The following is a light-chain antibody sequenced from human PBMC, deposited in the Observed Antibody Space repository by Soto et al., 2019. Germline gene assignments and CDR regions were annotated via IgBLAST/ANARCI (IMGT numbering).Light chain of an antibody. CDR2: GAS. CDR1: QSVSSN. CDR3: QQYKNLPPWT. J-gene: IGKJ2*02. Sequence: EIVMTQSPATLFVSPGERATLSCRASQSVSSNLAWYQQTPGQAPRLLIYGASTRATGIPARFSGSGSGTEFTITISSIQSEDFAVYYCQQYKNLPPWTFGQGTKL. V-gene: IGKV3-15*01.